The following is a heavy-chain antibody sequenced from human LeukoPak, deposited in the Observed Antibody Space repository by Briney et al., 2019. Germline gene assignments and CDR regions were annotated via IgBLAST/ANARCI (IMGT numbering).Heavy chain of an antibody. CDR3: ARRVAARRGHYYYYMDV. CDR1: GFTFSSYA. CDR2: ISYGGSNK. Sequence: GGSLRLSCAASGFTFSSYAKHWVRQAPGKGLEWVAVISYGGSNKYYADFVKGRFTISRDNSKNTLYLQMNSLRAEDTAVYYCARRVAARRGHYYYYMDVWGKGTTVTVSS. D-gene: IGHD6-6*01. V-gene: IGHV3-30-3*01. J-gene: IGHJ6*03.